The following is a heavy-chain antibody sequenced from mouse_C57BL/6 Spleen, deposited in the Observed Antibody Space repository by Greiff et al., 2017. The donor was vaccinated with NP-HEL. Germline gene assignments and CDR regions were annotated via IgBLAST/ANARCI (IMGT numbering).Heavy chain of an antibody. D-gene: IGHD1-1*01. CDR3: AREGDYYGSSAWFAY. Sequence: QVQLQQPGAELVKPGASVKLSCKASGYTFTSYWMHWVKQRPGQGLEWIGMIHPNSGSTNYNEKFKSKATLTVDKSSSTAYMQLSSLTSEDSGVYYCAREGDYYGSSAWFAYWGQGTLVTVSA. V-gene: IGHV1-64*01. J-gene: IGHJ3*01. CDR1: GYTFTSYW. CDR2: IHPNSGST.